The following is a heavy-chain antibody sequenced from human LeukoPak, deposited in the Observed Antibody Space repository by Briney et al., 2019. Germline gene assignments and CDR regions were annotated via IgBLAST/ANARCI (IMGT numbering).Heavy chain of an antibody. J-gene: IGHJ6*03. CDR3: ARVSWFPGTSYYYMDV. V-gene: IGHV4-59*01. D-gene: IGHD1-1*01. Sequence: SETLSLTCAVYGGSFSSYYWSWIRRPPGKGLLWIGYIHYSGSTNYNPSLKSRVTVSVDTSNNHFSLNLRSVTAADTAVYYCARVSWFPGTSYYYMDVWGKGTTVTASS. CDR1: GGSFSSYY. CDR2: IHYSGST.